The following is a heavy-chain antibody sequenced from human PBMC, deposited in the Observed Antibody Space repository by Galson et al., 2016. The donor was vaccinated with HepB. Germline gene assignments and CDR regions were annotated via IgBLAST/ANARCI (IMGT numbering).Heavy chain of an antibody. J-gene: IGHJ4*02. V-gene: IGHV3-30*04. CDR3: ARAGHGSGSYWDK. CDR2: ISYDGSYE. D-gene: IGHD3-10*01. Sequence: SLRLSCAASGFTFSSYAMHWVRQAPGKGLEWVAVISYDGSYESYAGAVKGRFTISRDNFKNTLYLHLNSLRAEETAVYYCARAGHGSGSYWDKWGQGTLVAVSS. CDR1: GFTFSSYA.